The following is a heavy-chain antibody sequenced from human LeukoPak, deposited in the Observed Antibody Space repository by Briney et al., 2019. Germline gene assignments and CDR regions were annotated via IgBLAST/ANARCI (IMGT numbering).Heavy chain of an antibody. CDR1: GGSISSGGYY. CDR2: IYYSGST. J-gene: IGHJ5*02. D-gene: IGHD2-15*01. V-gene: IGHV4-31*03. Sequence: SETLSLTCTVSGGSISSGGYYWSWIRQHPGKGLEWIGYIYYSGSTHYNPSLKSRVTMSVDTSKNQFSLKLSSVTAADTAAYYCARDSCRGGYCPNWFDPWGQGTLVTVSS. CDR3: ARDSCRGGYCPNWFDP.